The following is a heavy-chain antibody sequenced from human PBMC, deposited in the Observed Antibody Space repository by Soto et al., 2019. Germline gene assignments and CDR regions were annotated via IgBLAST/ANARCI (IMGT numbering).Heavy chain of an antibody. CDR2: ISYDGSNK. D-gene: IGHD1-26*01. CDR3: ARAPEPVTATTYYDGMDV. Sequence: GGALRVSCAASGFIFISYAMHWVRQAPGKGLEWVAVISYDGSNKYYADSVKGRFTISRDNSKNTLYLQMNSLRAEDTAVYYCARAPEPVTATTYYDGMDVWGQGTTVTVS. CDR1: GFIFISYA. J-gene: IGHJ6*01. V-gene: IGHV3-30-3*01.